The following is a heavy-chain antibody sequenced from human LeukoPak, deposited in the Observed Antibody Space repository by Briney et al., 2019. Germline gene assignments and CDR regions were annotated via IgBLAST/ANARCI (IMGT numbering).Heavy chain of an antibody. Sequence: GGSLRLACAASGLTFRSYWMSWVRQAPGKGLEWVANIKPDGREKYYVDSVKGRFTISRDNAKNSLYMQMNSLRAEDTAVYYCASGGGAARSGYAFDMWGQGTMVTVSS. V-gene: IGHV3-7*01. CDR1: GLTFRSYW. J-gene: IGHJ3*02. CDR2: IKPDGREK. CDR3: ASGGGAARSGYAFDM. D-gene: IGHD1-26*01.